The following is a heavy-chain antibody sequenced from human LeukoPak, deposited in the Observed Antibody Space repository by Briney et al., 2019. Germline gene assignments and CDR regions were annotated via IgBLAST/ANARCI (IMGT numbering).Heavy chain of an antibody. D-gene: IGHD3-9*01. V-gene: IGHV1-2*02. CDR3: ARVHATGYFSLDLGY. CDR2: INPNTGGT. J-gene: IGHJ4*02. Sequence: AASVKVFCKASGYTFTGYFMHWVRQAPGQGLDWMGWINPNTGGTKYAQKFQGRVTMTRDTSIGTAYMELSTVTSDDTAVYFCARVHATGYFSLDLGYWGQGTLVTVSS. CDR1: GYTFTGYF.